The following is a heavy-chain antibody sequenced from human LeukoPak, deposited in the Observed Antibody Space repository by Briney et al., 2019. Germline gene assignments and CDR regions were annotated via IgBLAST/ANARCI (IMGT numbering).Heavy chain of an antibody. J-gene: IGHJ4*02. CDR3: AKEVTFGGSYPSDY. CDR2: ISGSGGST. V-gene: IGHV3-23*01. D-gene: IGHD1-26*01. CDR1: GFTFDDYA. Sequence: GGSLRLSCAASGFTFDDYAMHWVRQAPGKGLEWVSAISGSGGSTYYADSVKGRFTISRDNSKNTLYLQMNSLRAEDTAVYYCAKEVTFGGSYPSDYWGQGTLVTVSS.